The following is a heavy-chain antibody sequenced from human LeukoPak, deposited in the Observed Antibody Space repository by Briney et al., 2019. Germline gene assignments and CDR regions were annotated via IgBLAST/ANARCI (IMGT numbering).Heavy chain of an antibody. V-gene: IGHV1-2*02. CDR1: GYTFTGYY. CDR2: INPNSGGT. Sequence: ASVKVSCKASGYTFTGYYMHWVRQAPGQGLEWMGWINPNSGGTNYAQKFQGRVTMTRDTSISTAYMELSRLRSDDTVVYYCARFGGGFYYYYYMDVWGKGTTVTVSS. D-gene: IGHD3-10*01. J-gene: IGHJ6*03. CDR3: ARFGGGFYYYYYMDV.